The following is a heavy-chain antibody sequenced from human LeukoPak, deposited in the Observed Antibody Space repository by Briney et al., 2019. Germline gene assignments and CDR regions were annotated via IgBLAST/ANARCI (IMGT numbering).Heavy chain of an antibody. V-gene: IGHV3-23*01. CDR3: AKDLLGRAGYYNLDY. J-gene: IGHJ4*02. D-gene: IGHD3-9*01. CDR1: GFTFSSYA. CDR2: ISGSGGGT. Sequence: PGGSLRLSCAASGFTFSSYAMSWVRQAPGKGLEWVSAISGSGGGTYYADSVKGRFTISRDNSKNTLYLQMNSLRAEDTAVYYCAKDLLGRAGYYNLDYWGQGTLVTVSS.